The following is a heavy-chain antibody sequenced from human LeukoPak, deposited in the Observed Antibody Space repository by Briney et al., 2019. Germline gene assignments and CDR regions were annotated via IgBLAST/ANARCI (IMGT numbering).Heavy chain of an antibody. J-gene: IGHJ4*02. V-gene: IGHV1-69*06. CDR3: AGDAKYGEEVVDY. CDR1: GGTFSSYA. Sequence: SVKVSCKASGGTFSSYAISWVRQAPGQGLEWMGGIIPIFGTANYAQKFQGRVTITADKSTSTAYMELSSLRSEDTAVYYCAGDAKYGEEVVDYWGQGTLVTVSS. CDR2: IIPIFGTA. D-gene: IGHD2-15*01.